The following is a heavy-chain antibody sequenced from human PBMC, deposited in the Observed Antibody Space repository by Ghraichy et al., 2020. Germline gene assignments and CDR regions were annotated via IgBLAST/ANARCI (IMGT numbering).Heavy chain of an antibody. CDR1: GDSVSSNSAA. CDR3: ARDRDEGSSGSYYNSYYYYGMDV. D-gene: IGHD3-10*01. J-gene: IGHJ6*02. V-gene: IGHV6-1*01. Sequence: SQTLSLTCAISGDSVSSNSAAWNWIRQSPSRGLEWLGRTYYRSKWYNDYAVSVKSRITINPDTSKNQFPLQLNSVTPEDTAVYYCARDRDEGSSGSYYNSYYYYGMDVWGQGTTVTVSS. CDR2: TYYRSKWYN.